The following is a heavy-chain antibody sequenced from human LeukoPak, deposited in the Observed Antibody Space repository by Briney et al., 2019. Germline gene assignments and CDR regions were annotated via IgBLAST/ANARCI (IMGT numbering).Heavy chain of an antibody. CDR3: AKEKSQCSGGSCSYAFDI. J-gene: IGHJ3*02. D-gene: IGHD2-15*01. Sequence: GGSLRLSCAASGFTLSTYAMSWVRQAPGKGLEWVSTISGSGGSTNCADSVKGRFTISRDNSKNTLYLQMNSLRAEDTALYYCAKEKSQCSGGSCSYAFDIWGQGTMVTVSS. V-gene: IGHV3-23*01. CDR1: GFTLSTYA. CDR2: ISGSGGST.